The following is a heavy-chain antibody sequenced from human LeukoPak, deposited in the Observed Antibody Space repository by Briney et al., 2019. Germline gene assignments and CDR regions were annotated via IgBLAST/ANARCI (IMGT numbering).Heavy chain of an antibody. Sequence: TGGSLRLSCAASGFTFSSYEMNWVRQAPGKGLEWVSYISSSGSTIYYADSVKGRFTISRDNAKNSLYLQMNSLRAEDTAVFYCARYYYGSGTSFDPWGQGTLVTVSS. D-gene: IGHD3-10*01. CDR3: ARYYYGSGTSFDP. J-gene: IGHJ5*02. CDR2: ISSSGSTI. CDR1: GFTFSSYE. V-gene: IGHV3-48*03.